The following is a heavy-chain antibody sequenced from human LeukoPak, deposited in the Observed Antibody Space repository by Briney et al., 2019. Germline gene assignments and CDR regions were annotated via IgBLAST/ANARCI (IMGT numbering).Heavy chain of an antibody. D-gene: IGHD6-19*01. CDR1: GGSISSYY. J-gene: IGHJ3*02. Sequence: RTSETLSLTCTVSGGSISSYYWSWIRQPAGKGLEWIGRIYTSGSTNYNPSLKSRVTISVDTSKNQFSLKLSSVTAADTAVYYCARLRQWLVSRNAFDIWGQGTMVTVSS. V-gene: IGHV4-4*07. CDR2: IYTSGST. CDR3: ARLRQWLVSRNAFDI.